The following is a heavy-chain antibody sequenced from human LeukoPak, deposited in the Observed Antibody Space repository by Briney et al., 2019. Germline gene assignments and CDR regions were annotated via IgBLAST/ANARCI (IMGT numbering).Heavy chain of an antibody. CDR2: IYYSGST. Sequence: SQTLSLTCTVSGGSISSGDYYWSWIRHPPGNTLEWIGYIYYSGSTYYNPSLKSRVTVSVDTSKNQFSLKLSSVTAADTAVYYCARREWTFDYWGQGTLVTVSS. D-gene: IGHD3-3*01. CDR1: GGSISSGDYY. J-gene: IGHJ4*02. CDR3: ARREWTFDY. V-gene: IGHV4-30-4*01.